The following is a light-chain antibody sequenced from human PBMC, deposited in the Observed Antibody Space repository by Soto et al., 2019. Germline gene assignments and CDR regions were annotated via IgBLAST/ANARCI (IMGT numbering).Light chain of an antibody. Sequence: EIVMTQSPATLSVSPGERATLSCRTSQSVSSNLAWYQQKPGQAPRLLIYGASTRAPGIPARFSGSGSGTEFTLTISSLQSEDFAVYYCQQYNNWPITFGQGNDWRL. CDR1: QSVSSN. V-gene: IGKV3-15*01. J-gene: IGKJ5*01. CDR3: QQYNNWPIT. CDR2: GAS.